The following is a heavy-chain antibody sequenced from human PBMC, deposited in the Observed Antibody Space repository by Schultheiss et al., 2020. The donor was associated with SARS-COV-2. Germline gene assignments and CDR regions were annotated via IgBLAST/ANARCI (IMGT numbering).Heavy chain of an antibody. J-gene: IGHJ4*02. CDR2: IWYDGSNK. CDR1: GFTFSRYG. Sequence: GGSLRLSCVASGFTFSRYGMHWVRQAPGRGLEWVAMIWYDGSNKFYADSVKGRLTISRDNSKNTVYLRINSLRAEDTAIYYCARDTTDGSVDYWGQGTLVTVSS. D-gene: IGHD5-24*01. V-gene: IGHV3-33*08. CDR3: ARDTTDGSVDY.